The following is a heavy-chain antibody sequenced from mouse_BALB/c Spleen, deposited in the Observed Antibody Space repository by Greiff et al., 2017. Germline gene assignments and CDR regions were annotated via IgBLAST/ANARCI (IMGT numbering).Heavy chain of an antibody. Sequence: EVQLVESGGGLVQPKGSLKLSCAASGFTFNTYAMNWVRQAPGKGLEWVARIRSKSNNYATYYADSVKDRFTISRDDSQSMLYLQMNNLKTEDTAMYYCVRPLPQYGNYAYAMDYWGQGTSVTVSS. CDR1: GFTFNTYA. D-gene: IGHD2-10*02. CDR2: IRSKSNNYAT. CDR3: VRPLPQYGNYAYAMDY. V-gene: IGHV10-1*02. J-gene: IGHJ4*01.